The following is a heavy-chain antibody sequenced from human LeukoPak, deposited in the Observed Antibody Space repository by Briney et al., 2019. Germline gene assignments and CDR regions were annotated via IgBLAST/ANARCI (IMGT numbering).Heavy chain of an antibody. V-gene: IGHV4-59*01. CDR3: ARFRCNWNDVRYYFDD. D-gene: IGHD1-1*01. CDR1: GGSISSYY. J-gene: IGHJ4*02. CDR2: IHYSEGT. Sequence: SETLSLTCTVSGGSISSYYWGWIRQPPGKGLEWIGYIHYSEGTTYNPSLKSRVTTSVDTSKNQFSLKLSSVTAADTAVYYCARFRCNWNDVRYYFDDWRKGTLVTVSS.